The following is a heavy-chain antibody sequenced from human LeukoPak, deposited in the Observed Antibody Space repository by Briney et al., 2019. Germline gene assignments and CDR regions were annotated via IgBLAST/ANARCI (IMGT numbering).Heavy chain of an antibody. V-gene: IGHV3-21*01. Sequence: GGSLRLSCAASGFTFSSYSMNWVRQAPGKGLEWASSISSSSSYIYYADSVKGRFTISRDNAKNSLYLQMNSLRAEDTAVYYCARVEKRVGYDSGGLQSWRAFDFWGQGTMVTVSS. CDR3: ARVEKRVGYDSGGLQSWRAFDF. J-gene: IGHJ3*01. CDR1: GFTFSSYS. CDR2: ISSSSSYI. D-gene: IGHD3-22*01.